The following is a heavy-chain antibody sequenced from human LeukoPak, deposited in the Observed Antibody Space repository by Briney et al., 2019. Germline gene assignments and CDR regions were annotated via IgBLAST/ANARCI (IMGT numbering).Heavy chain of an antibody. CDR1: GFTFSSYS. V-gene: IGHV3-21*01. D-gene: IGHD1-1*01. J-gene: IGHJ4*02. CDR3: ASITPTGTTDY. CDR2: ISSSSSYI. Sequence: PGRSLRLSCAAPGFTFSSYSMNWVRQAPGKGLDWVSSISSSSSYIYYADSVKGRFTISRDNAKNSLYLQMNSLRAEDTAVYYCASITPTGTTDYWGQGTLVTVSS.